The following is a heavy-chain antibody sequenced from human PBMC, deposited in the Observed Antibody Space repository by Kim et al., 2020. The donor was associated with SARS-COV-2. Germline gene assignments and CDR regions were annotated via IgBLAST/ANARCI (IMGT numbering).Heavy chain of an antibody. CDR2: VYYSGTT. CDR3: AGQVPSFYGSGTFYYL. CDR1: GDSITSGSSY. J-gene: IGHJ6*03. V-gene: IGHV4-39*01. D-gene: IGHD3-10*01. Sequence: SETLSLTCAITGDSITSGSSYWGWLRQPPGKGLEWIGNVYYSGTTYYNPSLKSRATISVDASRNQFSLNLKAVRDTDTAVYYCAGQVPSFYGSGTFYYL.